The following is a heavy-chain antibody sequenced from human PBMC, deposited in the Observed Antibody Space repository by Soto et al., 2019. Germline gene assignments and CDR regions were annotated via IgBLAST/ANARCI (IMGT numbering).Heavy chain of an antibody. CDR1: GGSISSYY. J-gene: IGHJ4*02. V-gene: IGHV4-59*01. CDR3: ARDSGYSSGWYDY. Sequence: SETLSLTCTVSGGSISSYYWSWIRQPPGKGLEWIGYIYYSGSTNYNPSLKSRVTISVDTSKNQFSLKLSSVAAADTAVYYCARDSGYSSGWYDYWGQGTLVTVSS. D-gene: IGHD6-19*01. CDR2: IYYSGST.